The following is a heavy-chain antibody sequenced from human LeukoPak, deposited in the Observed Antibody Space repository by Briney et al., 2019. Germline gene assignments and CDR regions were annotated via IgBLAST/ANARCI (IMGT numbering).Heavy chain of an antibody. CDR3: TTVAYYYDSSGYLDY. CDR1: GFTFSDHY. J-gene: IGHJ4*02. D-gene: IGHD3-22*01. CDR2: TRNKARSYTT. V-gene: IGHV3-72*01. Sequence: GGSLRLSCAASGFTFSDHYMDWVRQAPGKGLEWVGRTRNKARSYTTEYAASVKGRFTVSRDDSKNSLYLQMNSLKTEDTAVYYCTTVAYYYDSSGYLDYWGQGTLVTVSS.